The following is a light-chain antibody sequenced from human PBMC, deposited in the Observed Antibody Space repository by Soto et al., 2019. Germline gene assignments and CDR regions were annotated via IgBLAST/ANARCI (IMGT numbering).Light chain of an antibody. Sequence: ETVLTQSPGTVSLSPGERATLSCRTSQSVKSNYLAWYQQKPGQAPRLLIFGVFNRATGIPDRFSGSGSGTDFTLTISGLEPEDSAVYYCQHYDRSPRTFGQGTKLEIK. V-gene: IGKV3-20*01. CDR1: QSVKSNY. CDR2: GVF. J-gene: IGKJ2*01. CDR3: QHYDRSPRT.